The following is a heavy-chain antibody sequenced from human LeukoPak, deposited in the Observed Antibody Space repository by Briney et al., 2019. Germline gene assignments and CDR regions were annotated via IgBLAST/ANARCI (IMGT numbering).Heavy chain of an antibody. CDR1: GFTFSNYA. Sequence: GGSLRLSCSASGFTFSNYAMHWVRQAPGKGLEYVSAISYNGGSTYYADSVKGRFTISRDNSKNTLYLQMSSLRAEDTAVYYCVRGRFCSTASCYDALDIWGQGTMVTVSS. D-gene: IGHD2-2*01. V-gene: IGHV3-64D*06. CDR3: VRGRFCSTASCYDALDI. J-gene: IGHJ3*02. CDR2: ISYNGGST.